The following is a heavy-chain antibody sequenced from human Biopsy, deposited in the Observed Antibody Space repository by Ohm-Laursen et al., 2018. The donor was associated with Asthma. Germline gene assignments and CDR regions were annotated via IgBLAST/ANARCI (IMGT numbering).Heavy chain of an antibody. V-gene: IGHV4-39*01. D-gene: IGHD6-13*01. J-gene: IGHJ6*02. CDR3: VRGSSSWHHGPFHYYYGLDV. Sequence: GTLSLTCSLSSGPGGYMRSGNYYWGWIRQPPGKGLEWIGSIYYSGTTYYTPSLESRVTVSADTSKNQFSLKSTSVTAADTAVYYCVRGSSSWHHGPFHYYYGLDVWGQGTTATVSS. CDR2: IYYSGTT. CDR1: SGPGGYMRSGNYY.